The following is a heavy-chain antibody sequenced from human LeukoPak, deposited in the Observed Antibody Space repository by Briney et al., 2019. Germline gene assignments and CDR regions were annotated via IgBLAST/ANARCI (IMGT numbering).Heavy chain of an antibody. D-gene: IGHD5-12*01. Sequence: ASVKVSCKVSGYTLTELSMHWVRQAPGKGLEWMGGFDPEDGETIYAQKFQGRVTMTEDTSTDTAYMELSSLRFEDTAVYYCATWDRGKYSGYDFGDGTVDYWGQGTLVTVSS. J-gene: IGHJ4*02. V-gene: IGHV1-24*01. CDR2: FDPEDGET. CDR3: ATWDRGKYSGYDFGDGTVDY. CDR1: GYTLTELS.